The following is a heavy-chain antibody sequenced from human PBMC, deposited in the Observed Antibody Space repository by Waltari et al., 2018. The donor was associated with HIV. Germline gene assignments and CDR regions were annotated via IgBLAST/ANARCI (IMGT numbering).Heavy chain of an antibody. Sequence: QVQLVESGGGLVKPGGSLRLSCAASGFTFSDYYMSWVRQAPGKGLEWVSKINNGGSSIYYTASVKGGFTIARDNAKNSLYLQMDNLRGEDTAVYYCARPRYSGYDYPTFLDCWGQGNPVTVSS. CDR3: ARPRYSGYDYPTFLDC. CDR2: INNGGSSI. D-gene: IGHD5-12*01. J-gene: IGHJ4*02. CDR1: GFTFSDYY. V-gene: IGHV3-11*01.